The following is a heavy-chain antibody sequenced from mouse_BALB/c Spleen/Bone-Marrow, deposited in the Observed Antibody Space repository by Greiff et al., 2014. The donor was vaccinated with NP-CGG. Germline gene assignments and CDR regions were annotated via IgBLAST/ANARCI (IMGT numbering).Heavy chain of an antibody. CDR1: GYSFTGYS. J-gene: IGHJ3*01. CDR2: IYPYNGGT. D-gene: IGHD1-1*02. Sequence: EVQLQQSGPELVKPGASMKISCKPSGYSFTGYSMKWVKQSPGKNLEWIGLIYPYNGGTSYNQKFKGKATLTVDKSSSTAYMELLSLTSEDSAVYYCAKGDYGRFFAYWGQGTLVTVSA. V-gene: IGHV1-26*01. CDR3: AKGDYGRFFAY.